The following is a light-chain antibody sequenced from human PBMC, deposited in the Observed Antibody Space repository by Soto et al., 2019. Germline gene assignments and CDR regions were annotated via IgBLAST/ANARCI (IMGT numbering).Light chain of an antibody. CDR2: GAS. CDR1: QSVSSTY. Sequence: EIVLTQSPGTLSLSPGERATLSCRASQSVSSTYLAWYQQKPGQTPRLLIYGASSRATGIPDRFSGSGSGTDFTLTISRLEPDDFAVYYCKHNGRTFGKGTKVEIK. V-gene: IGKV3-20*01. CDR3: KHNGRT. J-gene: IGKJ1*01.